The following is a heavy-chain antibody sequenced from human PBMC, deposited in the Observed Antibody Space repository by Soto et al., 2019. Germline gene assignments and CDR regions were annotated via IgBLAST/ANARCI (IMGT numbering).Heavy chain of an antibody. J-gene: IGHJ6*02. CDR1: GGTFGNSA. CDR2: ISPIFPTP. D-gene: IGHD3-3*02. V-gene: IGHV1-69*12. CDR3: ARDKDRQQLGGNYYYGIDV. Sequence: QVQLVQSGAEVKKPGSSVTVSCKASGGTFGNSAISWVRQAPGQGLEWMGGISPIFPTPDYAQKFQGRVTITADESTTTVYMELTSLRSEDTAVYYCARDKDRQQLGGNYYYGIDVWGLGTTFTVSS.